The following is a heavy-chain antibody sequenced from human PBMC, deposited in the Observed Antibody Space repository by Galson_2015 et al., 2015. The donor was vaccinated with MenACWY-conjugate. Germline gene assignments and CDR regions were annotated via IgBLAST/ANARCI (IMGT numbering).Heavy chain of an antibody. CDR2: IYPGDTYI. CDR1: GYIFSTYW. CDR3: TGRLMAKFRDPFDC. D-gene: IGHD5-24*01. V-gene: IGHV5-51*01. J-gene: IGHJ3*01. Sequence: QSGAEVKKPGESLTISCQGSGYIFSTYWIAWVRQMPGKGLEWMGMIYPGDTYIRNNPSFEGQVTMSVDKSISTAYLRWSSLKASYAAMYNCTGRLMAKFRDPFDCWGQGTMVTVSS.